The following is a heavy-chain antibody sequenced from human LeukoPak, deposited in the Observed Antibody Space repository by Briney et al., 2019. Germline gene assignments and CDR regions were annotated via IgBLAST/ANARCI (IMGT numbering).Heavy chain of an antibody. CDR1: GFIFSDYY. Sequence: PGGSLRLSCAASGFIFSDYYMSWIRQAPGKGLEWVSYISSSGGTIYYADSVKGRFTISRDNAKNSLYLQMNSLRVEDTAVYYCARRGKQWLVRYAIDYWGQGTLVTVSS. CDR3: ARRGKQWLVRYAIDY. J-gene: IGHJ4*02. V-gene: IGHV3-11*04. D-gene: IGHD6-19*01. CDR2: ISSSGGTI.